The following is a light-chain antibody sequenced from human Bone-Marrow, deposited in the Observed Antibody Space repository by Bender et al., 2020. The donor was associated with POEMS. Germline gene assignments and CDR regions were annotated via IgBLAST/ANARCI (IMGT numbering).Light chain of an antibody. CDR2: GNN. V-gene: IGLV1-40*01. Sequence: QSVLTQPPSVSGAPGQRVTISCTGTSSNIGAGYDVHWYQKFPGTAPKLLIYGNNNRPSGVPDRFSGAKSGTSGSLAITALQADDEADYYCQSYDTSLSGWVFGGGTKLTVL. CDR1: SSNIGAGYD. J-gene: IGLJ3*02. CDR3: QSYDTSLSGWV.